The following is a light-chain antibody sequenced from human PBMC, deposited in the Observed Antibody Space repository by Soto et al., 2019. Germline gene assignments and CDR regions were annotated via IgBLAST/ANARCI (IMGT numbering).Light chain of an antibody. V-gene: IGKV3-20*01. CDR3: QQYGSSSYT. J-gene: IGKJ2*01. CDR1: QSISSSY. CDR2: AAS. Sequence: EIVLTQSPGTLSLSPGERATLSCRASQSISSSYLAWYQQKPGQAPRLLIYAASSRATAIPDRFSVSGSGTDFTLTISRLEPEDFAVYYCQQYGSSSYTFGQGTQLEIK.